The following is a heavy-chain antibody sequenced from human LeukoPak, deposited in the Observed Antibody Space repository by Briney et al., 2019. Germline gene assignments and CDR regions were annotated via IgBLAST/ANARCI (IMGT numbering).Heavy chain of an antibody. J-gene: IGHJ4*02. D-gene: IGHD3-9*01. CDR1: GYTFTSYG. CDR3: ARDRAYYDILTGYYDLVY. Sequence: VASVKVSCKASGYTFTSYGISWVRQAPGQGLEWMGWISAYSGNTNYAQKLQGRVTMTTDTSTSTAYMELRSLRSDDTAVYYCARDRAYYDILTGYYDLVYWGQGTLVTVSS. CDR2: ISAYSGNT. V-gene: IGHV1-18*01.